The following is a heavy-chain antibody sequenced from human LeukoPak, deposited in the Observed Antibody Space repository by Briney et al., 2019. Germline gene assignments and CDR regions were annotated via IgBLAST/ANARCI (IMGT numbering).Heavy chain of an antibody. CDR3: ARGPNSNWSGLDF. V-gene: IGHV3-74*01. CDR2: ISPTGSTT. J-gene: IGHJ4*02. Sequence: GGSLSLSCTASGFSFSGHWMHWARQLPGKGLVWVSRISPTGSTTSYADSVKGRFTVSRDNAKNTLYLQVNNLRAEDTAVYYCARGPNSNWSGLDFWGQGTLLTVSS. CDR1: GFSFSGHW. D-gene: IGHD6-6*01.